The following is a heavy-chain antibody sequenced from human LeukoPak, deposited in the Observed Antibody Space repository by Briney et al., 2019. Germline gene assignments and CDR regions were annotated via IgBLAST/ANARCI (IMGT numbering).Heavy chain of an antibody. V-gene: IGHV4-34*01. CDR2: INHSGST. Sequence: PSETLSLTCAVYGGSFSGYYWSWIRQPPGKGPEWIGEINHSGSTNYNPSLKSRVTISVDTSKNQFSLKLSSVTAADTAVYYCVRGPRRIAVAGTFDYWGQGTLVTVSS. CDR1: GGSFSGYY. D-gene: IGHD6-19*01. J-gene: IGHJ4*02. CDR3: VRGPRRIAVAGTFDY.